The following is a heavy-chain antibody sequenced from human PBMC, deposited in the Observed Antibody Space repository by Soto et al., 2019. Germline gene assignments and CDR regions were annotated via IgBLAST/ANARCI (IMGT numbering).Heavy chain of an antibody. CDR2: IITVFGTA. Sequence: QVQLVQSGAEVKKPGSSVKVSCKASGGTFSNYAISWVRQAPGQGLEWMGGIITVFGTANYAEKFQGRVTTTADEDTSTTYIELKSLRSEETDVYYCSRPGLLYYSDSSGYSWGDALDIWGQGTRVTVS. V-gene: IGHV1-69*01. D-gene: IGHD3-22*01. J-gene: IGHJ3*02. CDR1: GGTFSNYA. CDR3: SRPGLLYYSDSSGYSWGDALDI.